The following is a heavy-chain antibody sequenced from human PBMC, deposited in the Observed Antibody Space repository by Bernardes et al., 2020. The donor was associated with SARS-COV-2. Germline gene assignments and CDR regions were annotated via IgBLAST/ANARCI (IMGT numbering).Heavy chain of an antibody. CDR3: ASYYDSNGYHNY. V-gene: IGHV1-69*06. J-gene: IGHJ4*02. D-gene: IGHD3-22*01. CDR1: GGTFSSYA. Sequence: SVKVSCKASGGTFSSYAINWVRQAPGQGLEWMGGLIPIFGTPNYAQKFQGRVTITAGNSMSTAYMELSSLRSEDTAVYYCASYYDSNGYHNYWGQGTLVTVSS. CDR2: LIPIFGTP.